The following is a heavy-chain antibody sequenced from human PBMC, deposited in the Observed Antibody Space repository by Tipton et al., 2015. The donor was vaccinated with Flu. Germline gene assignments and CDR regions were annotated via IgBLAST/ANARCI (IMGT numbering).Heavy chain of an antibody. CDR3: ARPGVAEYYFDY. Sequence: TLSLTCAVYGGSFRAHYWSWIRQPPGKGLEWIGEINHSGSTNYNPSLKSRVTISVDKSKNQFSLKLSSVTAADTAVYYCARPGVAEYYFDYWGQGTLVTVSS. CDR2: INHSGST. CDR1: GGSFRAHY. V-gene: IGHV4-34*01. J-gene: IGHJ4*02. D-gene: IGHD1-14*01.